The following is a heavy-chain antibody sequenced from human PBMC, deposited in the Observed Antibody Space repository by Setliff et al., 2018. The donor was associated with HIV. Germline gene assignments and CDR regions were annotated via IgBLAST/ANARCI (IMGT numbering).Heavy chain of an antibody. V-gene: IGHV4-4*07. J-gene: IGHJ4*02. CDR1: GGSFGVYR. Sequence: SETLSLTCTVSGGSFGVYRWSWIRQSAGRGLEWIGRIDSSGTTDYKPPLKGRVAISVDTSRDQFSLNLRSVTAADTALYFCARLIHTGLLYFDYWGLGMLVTVSS. CDR3: ARLIHTGLLYFDY. D-gene: IGHD2-8*02. CDR2: IDSSGTT.